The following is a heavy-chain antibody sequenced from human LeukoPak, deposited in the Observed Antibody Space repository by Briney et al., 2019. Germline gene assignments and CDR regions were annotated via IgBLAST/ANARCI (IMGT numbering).Heavy chain of an antibody. D-gene: IGHD6-19*01. CDR2: IIPIFGTA. CDR1: GYIFTDYY. Sequence: ASVKVSCKASGYIFTDYYMHWVRQAPGQGREWMGGIIPIFGTANYAQKFQGRVTITADKSTSTAYMELSSLRSEDTAVYYCARARGGFSSIAVAPDYWGQGTLVTVSS. V-gene: IGHV1-69*06. CDR3: ARARGGFSSIAVAPDY. J-gene: IGHJ4*02.